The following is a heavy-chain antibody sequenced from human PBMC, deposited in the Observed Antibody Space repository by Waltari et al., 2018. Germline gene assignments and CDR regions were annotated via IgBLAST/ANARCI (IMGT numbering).Heavy chain of an antibody. CDR2: ISYDGSNK. Sequence: QVQLVESGGGVVQPGRSLRLSCAASGFTFSSYAMHWVRQAPGKGVEWVAVISYDGSNKYYADSVKGRFTISRDNSKNTLYLQMNSLRAEDTAVYYCARETDARGMLPDYWGQGTLVTVSS. V-gene: IGHV3-30-3*01. CDR3: ARETDARGMLPDY. D-gene: IGHD1-26*01. J-gene: IGHJ4*02. CDR1: GFTFSSYA.